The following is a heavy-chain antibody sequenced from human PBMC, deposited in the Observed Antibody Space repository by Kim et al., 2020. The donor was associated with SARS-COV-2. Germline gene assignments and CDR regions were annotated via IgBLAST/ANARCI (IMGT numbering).Heavy chain of an antibody. CDR3: ARDGQAAAGTGWFDP. V-gene: IGHV4-38-2*02. J-gene: IGHJ5*02. CDR2: IYHSGST. CDR1: GYSISSGYY. D-gene: IGHD6-13*01. Sequence: SETLSLTCTVSGYSISSGYYWGWIRQPPGKGLEWIGSIYHSGSTYYNPSLKSRVTISVDTSKNQFSLKLSSVTAADTAVYYCARDGQAAAGTGWFDPWGQGTLVTVSS.